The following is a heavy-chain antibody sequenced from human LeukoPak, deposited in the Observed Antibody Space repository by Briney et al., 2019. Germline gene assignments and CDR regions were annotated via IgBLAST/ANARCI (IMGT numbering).Heavy chain of an antibody. V-gene: IGHV1-69*04. CDR3: ANGDSSGYSLDKIFDY. CDR1: GGTLSSYA. CDR2: IIPIFGIV. D-gene: IGHD3-22*01. J-gene: IGHJ4*02. Sequence: SVKVSCKASGGTLSSYAINWVRQARGQGLEWIGRIIPIFGIVNYAQNLQERVTITADKSTHTAYMELSSLRSDDTAFYSGANGDSSGYSLDKIFDYCGQGNLVSVSS.